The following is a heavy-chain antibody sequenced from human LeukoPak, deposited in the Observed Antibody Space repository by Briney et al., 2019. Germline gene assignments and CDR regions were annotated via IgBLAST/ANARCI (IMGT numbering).Heavy chain of an antibody. J-gene: IGHJ4*02. D-gene: IGHD2-2*01. V-gene: IGHV1-2*02. CDR1: GYTFTGYY. Sequence: ASVKVSCKASGYTFTGYYMHWVRQAPGQGLEWMGWTNPNSGGTNYAQKFQGRVTMTRDTSISTAYMELSRLRSDDTAVYYCXXXXXXXXRSSPRFDYWGQGTLVTVSS. CDR3: XXXXXXXXRSSPRFDY. CDR2: TNPNSGGT.